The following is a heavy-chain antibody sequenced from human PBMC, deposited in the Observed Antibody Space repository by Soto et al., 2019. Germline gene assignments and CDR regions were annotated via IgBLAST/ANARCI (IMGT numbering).Heavy chain of an antibody. V-gene: IGHV3-23*01. Sequence: GGSLRLSCAASGFTFSSYAMSWVRQAPGKGLEWVSGISGSGGSTYYADSVKGRFTISRDNSKNTVDLEVSSLRAEDTALYYCAKSRSSSRLYLDYWGQGTLVTVSS. CDR2: ISGSGGST. D-gene: IGHD6-6*01. CDR1: GFTFSSYA. CDR3: AKSRSSSRLYLDY. J-gene: IGHJ4*02.